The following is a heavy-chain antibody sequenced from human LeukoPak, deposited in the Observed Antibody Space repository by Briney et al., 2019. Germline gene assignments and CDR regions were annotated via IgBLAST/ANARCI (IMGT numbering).Heavy chain of an antibody. CDR1: GYTFTVYF. Sequence: GGSVSPPCKASGYTFTVYFMHWVRQAPGQGLEWMGWINPNSGGTNYAQKYKGMVTMTRDTSISTAYMELSRLRSDDTAVYYCARELNYDSSGYYFDYWGQGTLVTVSS. V-gene: IGHV1-2*02. J-gene: IGHJ4*02. D-gene: IGHD3-22*01. CDR3: ARELNYDSSGYYFDY. CDR2: INPNSGGT.